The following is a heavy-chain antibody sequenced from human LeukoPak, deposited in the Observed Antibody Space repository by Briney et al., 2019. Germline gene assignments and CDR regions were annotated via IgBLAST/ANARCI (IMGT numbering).Heavy chain of an antibody. D-gene: IGHD3-22*01. Sequence: GGSLRLSCAASGFTFSSYAMSWVRQAPGKGLEWVSVISGSGGSTYYADSVKGRFTISRDNSKNTLYLQMNSLRAEDTAVYYCAKVGDSSGYYYVDYWGQGTLVTVSS. CDR3: AKVGDSSGYYYVDY. CDR2: ISGSGGST. J-gene: IGHJ4*02. V-gene: IGHV3-23*01. CDR1: GFTFSSYA.